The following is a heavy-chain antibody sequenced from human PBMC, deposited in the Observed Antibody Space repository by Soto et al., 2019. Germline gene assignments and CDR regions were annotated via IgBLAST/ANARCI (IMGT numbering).Heavy chain of an antibody. D-gene: IGHD3-3*01. CDR1: GYSFTSYW. V-gene: IGHV5-51*01. J-gene: IGHJ6*02. CDR2: IYPGDSDT. Sequence: GESLKISCKGSGYSFTSYWIGWVRQMPGKGLEWMGIIYPGDSDTRYSPSFQGQVTISADKSISTAYLQWSSLKASDTATYYCARYDFWSGYQTYYYYGMDVWGQGTTVTVS. CDR3: ARYDFWSGYQTYYYYGMDV.